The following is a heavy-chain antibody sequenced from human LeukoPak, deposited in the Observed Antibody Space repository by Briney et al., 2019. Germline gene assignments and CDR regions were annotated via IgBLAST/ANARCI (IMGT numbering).Heavy chain of an antibody. V-gene: IGHV3-23*01. CDR3: AKESPSMYYYDSSGYFDY. Sequence: GGSLRLSCAASGFTFGSYAMSWVRQAPGKGLEWVSAISGSGGSTYYADSVKGRFTISRDNSKNTLYLQMNSLRAEDTAVYYCAKESPSMYYYDSSGYFDYWGQGTLVTVSS. J-gene: IGHJ4*02. CDR2: ISGSGGST. D-gene: IGHD3-22*01. CDR1: GFTFGSYA.